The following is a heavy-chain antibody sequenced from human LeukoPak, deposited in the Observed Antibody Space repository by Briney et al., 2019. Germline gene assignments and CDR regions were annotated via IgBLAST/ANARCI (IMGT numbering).Heavy chain of an antibody. J-gene: IGHJ4*02. CDR3: ERDHYGGKVFDY. Sequence: GGSLRLSCAASGFTFSDYYMSWIRQAPGKGLEWVANIKQDGSEKYYVDSVKGRFTISRDNSKNSLYLQMNSLRAEDTAVYYCERDHYGGKVFDYWGQGTLLTVSS. CDR1: GFTFSDYY. D-gene: IGHD4-23*01. V-gene: IGHV3-7*01. CDR2: IKQDGSEK.